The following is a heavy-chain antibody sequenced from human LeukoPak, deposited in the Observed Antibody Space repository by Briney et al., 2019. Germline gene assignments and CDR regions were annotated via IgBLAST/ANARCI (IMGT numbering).Heavy chain of an antibody. CDR2: IYYSGST. J-gene: IGHJ6*02. CDR3: AREIGYCSGGSCTGDYYYYYGMDV. Sequence: SETLSLTCTVSGGSISSSSYYWGWIRQPPGKGLEWIGSIYYSGSTYYNPSLKSRVTISVDTSKNQFSLKLSSVTAADTAVYYCAREIGYCSGGSCTGDYYYYYGMDVWGQGTTVTVSS. V-gene: IGHV4-39*07. D-gene: IGHD2-15*01. CDR1: GGSISSSSYY.